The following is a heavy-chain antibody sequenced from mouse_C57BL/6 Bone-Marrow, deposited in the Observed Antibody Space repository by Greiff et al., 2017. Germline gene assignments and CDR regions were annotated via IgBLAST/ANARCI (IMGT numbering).Heavy chain of an antibody. CDR1: GYTFTSYW. Sequence: QVHVKQPGAELVKPGASVKLSCKASGYTFTSYWMQWVKQRPGQGLEWIGEIDPSDSYTNYNQKFKGKATLTVDTSSSTAYMQRSSLTSEDSAVYYCAREGITTVVGNCDYWGQGTTLTVSS. CDR2: IDPSDSYT. CDR3: AREGITTVVGNCDY. J-gene: IGHJ2*01. D-gene: IGHD1-1*01. V-gene: IGHV1-50*01.